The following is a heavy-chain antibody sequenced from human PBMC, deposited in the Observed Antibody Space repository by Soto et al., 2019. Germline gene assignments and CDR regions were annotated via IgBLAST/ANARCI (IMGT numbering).Heavy chain of an antibody. D-gene: IGHD1-1*01. CDR1: GASMNSATEY. CDR3: ARDRRVLERRGGYYYYVMDV. Sequence: SETLSLTCTVSGASMNSATEYWAWIRQHPGKGLEWLGHIHYSGSTYYNPSLKSRLTISVDTSKTQFSLTLSSVTAADTAVYYCARDRRVLERRGGYYYYVMDVWGQGATVTVSS. V-gene: IGHV4-31*03. CDR2: IHYSGST. J-gene: IGHJ6*02.